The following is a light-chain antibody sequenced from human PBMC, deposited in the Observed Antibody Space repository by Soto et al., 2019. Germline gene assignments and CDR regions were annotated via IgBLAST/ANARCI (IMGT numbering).Light chain of an antibody. V-gene: IGKV1-5*03. CDR2: KAS. CDR1: QSISSW. Sequence: DIQMTQSPSTLSASVGDRVTITCRASQSISSWLAWYQQKPGKAPKLLIYKASSLESGVPSRFSGSGSGTEFTRTISSLQPDDFATYYCHQYNSYPITFGQGTRLEIK. CDR3: HQYNSYPIT. J-gene: IGKJ5*01.